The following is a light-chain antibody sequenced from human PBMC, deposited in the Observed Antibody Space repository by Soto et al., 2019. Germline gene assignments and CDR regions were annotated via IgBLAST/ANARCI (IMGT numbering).Light chain of an antibody. V-gene: IGKV2-28*01. CDR3: MQALQTPA. J-gene: IGKJ5*01. CDR2: LGS. Sequence: DIVMTQSPLSLPVTPGEPASISCRSSQSLLHSNGYNYLDWYLQKPGQSPQVLIYLGSNRASGVPDRFSGSGSGTDFTLKISRVEAEDVGVYYCMQALQTPAFGQGTRLE. CDR1: QSLLHSNGYNY.